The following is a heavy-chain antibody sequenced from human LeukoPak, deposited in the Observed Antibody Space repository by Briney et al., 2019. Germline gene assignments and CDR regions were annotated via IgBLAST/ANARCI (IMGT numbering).Heavy chain of an antibody. D-gene: IGHD2-15*01. Sequence: SQTLSLTCTVSGASISNSDYYWSWIRQHPGKGLEWIGYIYYSGSTYYNPSLKSRASISVDTSKNQLSLKLSSVTAADTAVYYCARVGSCSGGSCYYRLFDYWGQGTLVTVSS. CDR3: ARVGSCSGGSCYYRLFDY. CDR1: GASISNSDYY. J-gene: IGHJ4*02. CDR2: IYYSGST. V-gene: IGHV4-31*03.